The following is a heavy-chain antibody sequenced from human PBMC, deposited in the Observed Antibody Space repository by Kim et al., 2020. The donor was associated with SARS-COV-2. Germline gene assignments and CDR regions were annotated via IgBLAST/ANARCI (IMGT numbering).Heavy chain of an antibody. CDR3: ASEIVSYYGMDV. D-gene: IGHD1-26*01. V-gene: IGHV3-30*01. CDR2: K. Sequence: KYYAHSVKGQFTIARDNSKNALYLQMNSLRAEDTAVYYCASEIVSYYGMDVWGQGTTVTVSS. J-gene: IGHJ6*02.